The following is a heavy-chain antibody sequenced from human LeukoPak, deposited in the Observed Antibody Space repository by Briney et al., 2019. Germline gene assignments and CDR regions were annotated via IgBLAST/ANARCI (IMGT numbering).Heavy chain of an antibody. CDR2: INPNSGGT. V-gene: IGHV1-2*02. D-gene: IGHD6-13*01. Sequence: ASVKVSCKASRYTFTGYYMHWVRHAPGQGLEWMGWINPNSGGTNYAQKFQGRVTMTRDTSISTAYMELSRLRSDDTAVYYCARGGARALAAAVGYWGQGALVTVSS. J-gene: IGHJ4*02. CDR1: RYTFTGYY. CDR3: ARGGARALAAAVGY.